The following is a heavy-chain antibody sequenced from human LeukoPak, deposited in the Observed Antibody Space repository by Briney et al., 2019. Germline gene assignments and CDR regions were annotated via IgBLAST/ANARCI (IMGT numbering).Heavy chain of an antibody. V-gene: IGHV3-23*01. CDR2: ISASGGST. CDR3: AKGFYDNSASGVFDI. Sequence: PGRSLRLSCAASGFTFSNYAMHWVRQAPGKGLEWVSGISASGGSTYYADSVKGRFTISRDNSKNTLYLQMNSLRAEDTAVYYCAKGFYDNSASGVFDIWGQGTMVTVSS. J-gene: IGHJ3*02. CDR1: GFTFSNYA. D-gene: IGHD3-22*01.